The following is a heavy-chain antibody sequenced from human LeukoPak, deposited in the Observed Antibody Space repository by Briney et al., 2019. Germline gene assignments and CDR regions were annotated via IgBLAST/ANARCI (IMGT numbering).Heavy chain of an antibody. Sequence: PGGSLRLSCAASGFTFSSYAMHWVRQAPGKGLEWVAVISYDGSNKYYADSVKGRFTISRDNSKNTLYLQMNSLRAEDTAVYYCARGTPLGIVGSDFDYWGQETLVTVSS. CDR3: ARGTPLGIVGSDFDY. V-gene: IGHV3-30-3*01. D-gene: IGHD1-26*01. CDR1: GFTFSSYA. J-gene: IGHJ4*02. CDR2: ISYDGSNK.